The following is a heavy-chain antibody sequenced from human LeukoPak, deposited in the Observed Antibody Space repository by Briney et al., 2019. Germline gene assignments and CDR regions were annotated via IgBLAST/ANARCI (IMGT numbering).Heavy chain of an antibody. CDR2: ISSSSSYI. CDR3: ARDERRGYFDY. J-gene: IGHJ4*02. CDR1: GFTFSSYS. V-gene: IGHV3-21*01. D-gene: IGHD6-25*01. Sequence: GGPLRLSCAASGFTFSSYSMIWVRQAPGKGLEWVSSISSSSSYIYYADSVKGRFTISRDNAKNSLYLQINSLRAEDKAVYYCARDERRGYFDYWGQGTLVTVSS.